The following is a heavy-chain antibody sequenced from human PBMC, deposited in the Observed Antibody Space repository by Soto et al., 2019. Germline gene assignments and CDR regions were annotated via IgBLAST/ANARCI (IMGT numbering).Heavy chain of an antibody. D-gene: IGHD5-12*01. CDR1: GYGFTSYW. V-gene: IGHV5-10-1*01. Sequence: GESLTISCKGSGYGFTSYWIRWVRQMRGKGLEWMGRIDPSDSYTNYSPSFQGHVTISADKSISTAYLQWSSLKASDTAMYYCASCTDSGYDLDYYYGMDVWGQGTTVTVS. J-gene: IGHJ6*02. CDR3: ASCTDSGYDLDYYYGMDV. CDR2: IDPSDSYT.